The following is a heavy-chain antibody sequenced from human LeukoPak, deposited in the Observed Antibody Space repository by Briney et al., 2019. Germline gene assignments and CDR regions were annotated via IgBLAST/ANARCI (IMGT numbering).Heavy chain of an antibody. CDR2: IKIKSEGETR. V-gene: IGHV3-15*01. Sequence: GGSLRLSCAASGFTFTDAYMTCVRQAPGKGLEWVGRIKIKSEGETRDYAAFVKGRFTTSRDDSRKMVYMQMNSLKTEDTAVYYCTTVNWKGWIDYWGQGALVTVSS. CDR3: TTVNWKGWIDY. CDR1: GFTFTDAY. D-gene: IGHD1-1*01. J-gene: IGHJ4*02.